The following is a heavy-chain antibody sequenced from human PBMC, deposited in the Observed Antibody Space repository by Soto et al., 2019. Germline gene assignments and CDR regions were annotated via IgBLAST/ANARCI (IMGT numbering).Heavy chain of an antibody. D-gene: IGHD3-3*01. J-gene: IGHJ6*02. CDR3: VPPFRFLEWVDYYSYGMDV. CDR1: GFTFSSYA. CDR2: ISGSGGST. V-gene: IGHV3-23*01. Sequence: GGSLRLSCAASGFTFSSYAMSWVRQAPGKGLEWVSAISGSGGSTYYADSVKGRFTISRDNSKNTLYLQMNSLRAEDTAVYYCVPPFRFLEWVDYYSYGMDVWGQGTTVTVSS.